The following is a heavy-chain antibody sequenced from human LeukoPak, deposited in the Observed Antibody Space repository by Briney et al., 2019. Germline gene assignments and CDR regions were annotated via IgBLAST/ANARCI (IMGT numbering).Heavy chain of an antibody. J-gene: IGHJ4*02. D-gene: IGHD3-10*01. V-gene: IGHV4-39*01. Sequence: NSSETLSLTCTVSGGSISGSSYYWGWIRQPPGKGLEWIGSIYYSGSTYYNPSLKSRVTISVDTSKNQFSLKLNSVAATDTAEYYCARHYGPWGQGTLVTVSS. CDR2: IYYSGST. CDR1: GGSISGSSYY. CDR3: ARHYGP.